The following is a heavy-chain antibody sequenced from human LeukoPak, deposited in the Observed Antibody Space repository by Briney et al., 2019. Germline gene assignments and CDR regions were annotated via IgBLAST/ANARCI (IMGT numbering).Heavy chain of an antibody. CDR2: INSDGSTR. J-gene: IGHJ5*01. Sequence: GGSLRLSCAASGFTFRSYWMQWVRQAPGKGLVWVSRINSDGSTRSYADSVKGRFTISRGNAQNMLYLQMNSLRAEDTAVYYCARDQVFDFWGQGTLVTVSS. CDR3: ARDQVFDF. CDR1: GFTFRSYW. V-gene: IGHV3-74*01.